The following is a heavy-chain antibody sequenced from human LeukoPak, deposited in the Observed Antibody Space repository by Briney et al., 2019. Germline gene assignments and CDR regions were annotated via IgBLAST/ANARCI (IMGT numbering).Heavy chain of an antibody. J-gene: IGHJ3*02. D-gene: IGHD1-1*01. Sequence: VASVKVSCKASGGTFSSYAISWVQQAPGQGLEGMGGIIPIFGTANYAQKFQGRVTITTDESTSTAYMELSSLRSEDTAVYYCARYEGWNDGAFDIWGQGTMVTVSS. V-gene: IGHV1-69*05. CDR2: IIPIFGTA. CDR1: GGTFSSYA. CDR3: ARYEGWNDGAFDI.